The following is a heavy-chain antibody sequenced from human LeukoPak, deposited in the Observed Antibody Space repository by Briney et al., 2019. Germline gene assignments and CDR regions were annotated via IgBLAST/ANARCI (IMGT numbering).Heavy chain of an antibody. CDR1: GYTFTSYG. J-gene: IGHJ3*02. V-gene: IGHV1-18*01. Sequence: ASVKLSLTSSGYTFTSYGISWVRQAPGQGLEWMGWISGYNGNTNYAEKVQGRVTMTKDTSTSTAYMEVRSLRSDDTAVYFCARDIPFAGPACGGNIALEIWGQGTMVTVSS. D-gene: IGHD4-23*01. CDR3: ARDIPFAGPACGGNIALEI. CDR2: ISGYNGNT.